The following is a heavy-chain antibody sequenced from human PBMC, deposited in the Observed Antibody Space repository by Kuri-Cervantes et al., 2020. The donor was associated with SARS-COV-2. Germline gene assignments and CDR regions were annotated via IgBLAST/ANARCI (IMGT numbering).Heavy chain of an antibody. J-gene: IGHJ4*02. Sequence: GESLMISCAASGFTFSSYSMNWVRQAPGKGLEWVSAISGSGGSTYYADSVKGRFTISRDNSNNTLYLQMNSLRAEDTAVYYCAKEPIWGYGPGSYGYWGQGTLVTVSS. CDR1: GFTFSSYS. V-gene: IGHV3-23*01. D-gene: IGHD3-10*01. CDR2: ISGSGGST. CDR3: AKEPIWGYGPGSYGY.